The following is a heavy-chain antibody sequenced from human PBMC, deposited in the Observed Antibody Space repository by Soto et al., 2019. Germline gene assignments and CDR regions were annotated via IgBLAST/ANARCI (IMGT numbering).Heavy chain of an antibody. J-gene: IGHJ6*02. CDR2: ISSSSSYI. V-gene: IGHV3-21*01. CDR1: GFTFSSYS. D-gene: IGHD5-18*01. Sequence: VGSLRLSCAASGFTFSSYSMNWVRQAPGKGLEWVSSISSSSSYIYYADSVKGRFTISRDNAKNSLYLQMNSLRAEDTAVYYCARGGYTNYYYGMDVWGQGTTVTVSS. CDR3: ARGGYTNYYYGMDV.